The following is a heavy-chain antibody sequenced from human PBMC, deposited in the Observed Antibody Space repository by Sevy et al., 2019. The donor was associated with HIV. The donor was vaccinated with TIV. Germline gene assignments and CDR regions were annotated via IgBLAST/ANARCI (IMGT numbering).Heavy chain of an antibody. CDR1: GITFSTSV. CDR2: ISGDTYYT. J-gene: IGHJ3*02. Sequence: GGSLRLSCNASGITFSTSVMNWVRQSPDRGLEWVSSISGDTYYTHYADSMRGRFIVSRDNAKNSLFLIMNSLTVEDTAVYYCTRASLLGYCSTTSCYYAFDIWGPGTVVTVSS. V-gene: IGHV3-21*01. CDR3: TRASLLGYCSTTSCYYAFDI. D-gene: IGHD2-2*01.